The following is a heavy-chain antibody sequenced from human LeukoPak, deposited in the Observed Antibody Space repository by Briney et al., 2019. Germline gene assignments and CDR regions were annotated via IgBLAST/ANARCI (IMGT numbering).Heavy chain of an antibody. Sequence: GGSLRLSCAASGFTFSSYGMHWVRQAPGKGLEWVAVISYDGSNKYYADSVKGRFTISRDNSKNTLYLQMNSLRADDTAVYYCAKDFDYWGQGTLVTVSS. V-gene: IGHV3-30*18. J-gene: IGHJ4*02. CDR1: GFTFSSYG. CDR2: ISYDGSNK. CDR3: AKDFDY.